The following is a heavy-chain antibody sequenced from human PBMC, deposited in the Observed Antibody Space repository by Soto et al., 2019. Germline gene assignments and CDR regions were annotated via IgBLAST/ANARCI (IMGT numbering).Heavy chain of an antibody. V-gene: IGHV4-31*03. D-gene: IGHD3-3*01. CDR3: ARRITIFGVVTPSYCMDV. CDR2: IDYSGST. Sequence: QVQLQESGPGLVKPSQTLSLTCTVSGGSISSGGYYWSWIRQHPGKGMEWIGYIDYSGSTYYNPSLKSRVTISVDTSKNQFSLKLSFVTAADTAVYYCARRITIFGVVTPSYCMDVWGQGTTVTVAS. J-gene: IGHJ6*02. CDR1: GGSISSGGYY.